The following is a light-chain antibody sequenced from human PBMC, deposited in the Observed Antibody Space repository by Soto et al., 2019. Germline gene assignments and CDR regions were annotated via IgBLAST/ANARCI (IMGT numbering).Light chain of an antibody. J-gene: IGKJ5*01. CDR3: QQRRNWIT. V-gene: IGKV3-11*01. CDR1: QSVSSY. CDR2: GAS. Sequence: EIVLTQSPATLSVSPGERATVSCRASQSVSSYLAWYQQGPGQAPRLLIYGASTRATGIPARFSGSGSGTDFTLTISSLEPEDFAVYFCQQRRNWITFGQGTRLEIK.